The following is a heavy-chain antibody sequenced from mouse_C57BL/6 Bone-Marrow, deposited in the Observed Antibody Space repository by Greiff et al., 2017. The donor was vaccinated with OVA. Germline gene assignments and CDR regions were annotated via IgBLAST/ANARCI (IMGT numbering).Heavy chain of an antibody. V-gene: IGHV3-6*01. J-gene: IGHJ2*01. D-gene: IGHD4-1*01. Sequence: EVKVEESGPGLVKPSQSLSLTCSVTGYSITSGYYWNWIRQFPGNKLEWMGYISYDGSNNYNPSLKNRISITRDTSKNQFFLKLNSVTTEDTATYYCARKELGGYYFDYWGQGTTLTVSS. CDR3: ARKELGGYYFDY. CDR2: ISYDGSN. CDR1: GYSITSGYY.